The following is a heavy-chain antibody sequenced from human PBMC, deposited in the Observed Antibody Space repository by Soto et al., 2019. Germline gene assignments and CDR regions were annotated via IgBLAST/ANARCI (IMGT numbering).Heavy chain of an antibody. J-gene: IGHJ4*02. CDR1: GFTFSSYA. CDR3: AKAWMDNARQRYFDH. Sequence: PGGSLRLSCAASGFTFSSYAMSWVRQAPGKGLEWVSAISGSGGGTYYADSVKGRFTISRDNSKKTLYLQMNSLRAEDTAVYSCAKAWMDNARQRYFDHWGQGTLVTVSS. D-gene: IGHD5-12*01. V-gene: IGHV3-23*01. CDR2: ISGSGGGT.